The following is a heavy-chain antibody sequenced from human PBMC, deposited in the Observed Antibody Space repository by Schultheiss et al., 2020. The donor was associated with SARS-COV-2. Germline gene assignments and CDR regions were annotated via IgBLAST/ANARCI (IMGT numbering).Heavy chain of an antibody. CDR1: GYSFTSYY. D-gene: IGHD2-2*01. CDR3: ARGVVEGVGDP. Sequence: ASVKVSCKASGYSFTSYYMHWVRQAPGQGLEWMGIINPSDGSTSYAQKFQGRVTMTRDTSTSTVYMELSSLRSEDTAAYYCARGVVEGVGDPWGQGTLVTVSS. CDR2: INPSDGST. J-gene: IGHJ5*02. V-gene: IGHV1-46*01.